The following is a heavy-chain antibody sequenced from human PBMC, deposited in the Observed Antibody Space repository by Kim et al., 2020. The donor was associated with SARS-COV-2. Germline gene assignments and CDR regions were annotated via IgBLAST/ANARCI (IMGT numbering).Heavy chain of an antibody. CDR1: GYSFTSYW. CDR2: IDPSDSYT. D-gene: IGHD3-22*01. J-gene: IGHJ5*02. CDR3: ARQGYLDNWFDP. Sequence: GESLKISCKGSGYSFTSYWISWVRQMPGKGLEWMGRIDPSDSYTNYSPSFQGHVTISADKSISTAYLQWSSLKASDTVMYYCARQGYLDNWFDPWGQGTLVTVSS. V-gene: IGHV5-10-1*01.